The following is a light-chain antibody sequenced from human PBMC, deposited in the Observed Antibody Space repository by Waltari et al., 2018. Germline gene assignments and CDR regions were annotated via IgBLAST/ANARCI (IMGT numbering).Light chain of an antibody. Sequence: ITCRASQRISSWLAWYQQKPGKAPKLLIYKASTLESGVPSRFSGSGSGTEFTLTISSLQPDDFATYYCQQYNDYPWTFGQGTKLEIK. CDR2: KAS. J-gene: IGKJ2*02. CDR3: QQYNDYPWT. V-gene: IGKV1-5*03. CDR1: QRISSW.